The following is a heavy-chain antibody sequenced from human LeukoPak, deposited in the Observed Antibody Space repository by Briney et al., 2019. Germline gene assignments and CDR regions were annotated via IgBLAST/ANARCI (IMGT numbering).Heavy chain of an antibody. D-gene: IGHD6-19*01. CDR1: GFTFRSYN. V-gene: IGHV3-30*03. Sequence: GRSLRLSCAASGFTFRSYNMHWVRQAPSKGLEWVAVISKDGGFKYYADSVKGRFTISRDNSKNTLYLQMNSLIIEDTAVYYCTREEYSSFWSTAGAFDIWGQGTIITVSS. CDR2: ISKDGGFK. CDR3: TREEYSSFWSTAGAFDI. J-gene: IGHJ3*02.